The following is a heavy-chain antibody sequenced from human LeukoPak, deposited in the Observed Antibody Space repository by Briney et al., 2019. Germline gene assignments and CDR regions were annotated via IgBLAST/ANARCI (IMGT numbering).Heavy chain of an antibody. CDR2: FYYSGST. CDR1: GGSISSYY. Sequence: SETLSLTCTVSGGSISSYYWSWIRQPPGKGLEWNGYFYYSGSTNYNPSLKSRVTISVDTSKNQFSLKLSSVTAADTAVYYCARVASIYGTVEYYFDYWGQGTLVTVSS. J-gene: IGHJ4*02. D-gene: IGHD1-26*01. CDR3: ARVASIYGTVEYYFDY. V-gene: IGHV4-59*08.